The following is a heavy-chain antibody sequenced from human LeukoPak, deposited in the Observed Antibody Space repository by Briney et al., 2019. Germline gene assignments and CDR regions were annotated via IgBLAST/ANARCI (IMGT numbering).Heavy chain of an antibody. Sequence: SETLSLTCTVSGDSISSSTYYWGWIRQPPGKGLEWIGSIYYNGSTYYSPSLKSRVTISVDTSKNQFSLKLTSVTAADTAVYFCSGQGFDIWGQGTMVTVSS. J-gene: IGHJ3*02. D-gene: IGHD2-15*01. CDR1: GDSISSSTYY. CDR2: IYYNGST. CDR3: SGQGFDI. V-gene: IGHV4-39*03.